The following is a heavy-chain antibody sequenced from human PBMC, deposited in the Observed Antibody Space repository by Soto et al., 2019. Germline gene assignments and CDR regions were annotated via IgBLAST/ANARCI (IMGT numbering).Heavy chain of an antibody. CDR3: ASSSLYGMDV. CDR2: INHSGNT. J-gene: IGHJ6*02. V-gene: IGHV4-34*01. Sequence: SETLSLTCAVYGESFSGYYWSWIRQPPGKGLEWIGEINHSGNTNYNPSLKSRLIISIDTSKNQFSLKVGSVTAADTAVYYCASSSLYGMDVWGQGTTVTVSS. CDR1: GESFSGYY.